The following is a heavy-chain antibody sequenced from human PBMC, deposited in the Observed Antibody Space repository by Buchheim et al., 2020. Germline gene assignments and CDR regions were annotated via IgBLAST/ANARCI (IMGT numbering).Heavy chain of an antibody. CDR1: GGSISSGSYY. Sequence: QVQLQESGPGLVKPSQTLSLTCTVSGGSISSGSYYWSWIRQPAGKGLEWIGRIYTSGSTNYNPSLKSRVTISVETSKNQFSLKLSSVTAADTAVYYCARDRYCSSTSCYVYYYYGMDVWGQGTT. CDR3: ARDRYCSSTSCYVYYYYGMDV. CDR2: IYTSGST. D-gene: IGHD2-2*01. V-gene: IGHV4-61*02. J-gene: IGHJ6*02.